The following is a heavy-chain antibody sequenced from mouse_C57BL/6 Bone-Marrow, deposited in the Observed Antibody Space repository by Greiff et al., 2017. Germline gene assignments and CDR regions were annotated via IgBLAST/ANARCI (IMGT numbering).Heavy chain of an antibody. V-gene: IGHV2-6*01. CDR2: IWGVVST. J-gene: IGHJ3*01. CDR3: ATIQRKFAY. CDR1: GFSLTSYG. Sequence: VNVVESGPGLVAPSQSLSITCTVSGFSLTSYGVDWVRQSPGKGLEWLGVIWGVVSTNYNSALKSRLSISKDNSKSQVFLKMNSLQTDDTAMYYCATIQRKFAYWGQGTLVTVSA.